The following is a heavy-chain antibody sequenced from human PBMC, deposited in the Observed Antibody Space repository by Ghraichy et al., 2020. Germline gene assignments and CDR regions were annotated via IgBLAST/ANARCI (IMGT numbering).Heavy chain of an antibody. CDR1: GGSISSYY. CDR2: IYYSGST. J-gene: IGHJ4*02. CDR3: ARDTFGGGNPSY. D-gene: IGHD3-16*01. Sequence: SETLSLTCTVSGGSISSYYWSWIRQPPGKGLEWIGYIYYSGSTNYNPSLKSRVTISVDTSKNQFSLKLSSVTAADTAVYYCARDTFGGGNPSYWGQGTLVTVSS. V-gene: IGHV4-59*01.